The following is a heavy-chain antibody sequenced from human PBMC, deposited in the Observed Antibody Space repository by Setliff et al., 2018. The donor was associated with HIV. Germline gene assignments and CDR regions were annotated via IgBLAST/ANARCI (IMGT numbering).Heavy chain of an antibody. D-gene: IGHD5-18*01. Sequence: SETLSLTCSVYGTSFSDHHWSWVRQTPGKGLEWIGEMNQSGTTNYNPSLKSRVTISVDTSKNQFSLKVNSVTAADTAVYYCARDGRYSFGYNWFDPWGQGTLVTVSS. J-gene: IGHJ5*02. CDR3: ARDGRYSFGYNWFDP. V-gene: IGHV4-34*01. CDR1: GTSFSDHH. CDR2: MNQSGTT.